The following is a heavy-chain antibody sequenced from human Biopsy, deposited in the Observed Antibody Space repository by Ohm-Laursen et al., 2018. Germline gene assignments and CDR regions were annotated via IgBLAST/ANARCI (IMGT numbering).Heavy chain of an antibody. CDR1: GFAGSDNH. V-gene: IGHV3-53*01. J-gene: IGHJ5*02. CDR3: ARGPGKLWSGYYT. Sequence: SLTLSCTASGFAGSDNHFSWTRHPPGTGLQRVSLVYSDGNTYSADSVKGRFTISRDIPRNTLYLQMNSLRAEDTAVYYCARGPGKLWSGYYTWGQGGLVSVSS. D-gene: IGHD3-3*01. CDR2: VYSDGNT.